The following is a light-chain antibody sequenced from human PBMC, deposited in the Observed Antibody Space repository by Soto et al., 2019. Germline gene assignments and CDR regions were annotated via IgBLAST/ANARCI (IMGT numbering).Light chain of an antibody. CDR2: DAS. V-gene: IGKV1-9*01. CDR1: QAISFY. J-gene: IGKJ5*01. CDR3: QHYTLYSAP. Sequence: DVQMTQSPSSLSASVGDRVTITCRASQAISFYLAWYQQKPGKAPTLLIFDASSLHHGVPPRFAGSGSGSEFTLTINRLQADDFATYYCQHYTLYSAPFGQGTRV.